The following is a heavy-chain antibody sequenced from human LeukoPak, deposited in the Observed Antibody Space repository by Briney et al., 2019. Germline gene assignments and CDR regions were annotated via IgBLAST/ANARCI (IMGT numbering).Heavy chain of an antibody. V-gene: IGHV3-23*01. Sequence: GGSLRLSCAASGFTFSSYAMSWVRQAPGKGLEWVSAISGSGGSTYYADSVEGRFTISRDNSKNTLYLQMNSLRAEDTAVYYCAKDLELLWFGESRGYWGQGTLVTVSS. D-gene: IGHD3-10*01. CDR1: GFTFSSYA. CDR2: ISGSGGST. CDR3: AKDLELLWFGESRGY. J-gene: IGHJ4*02.